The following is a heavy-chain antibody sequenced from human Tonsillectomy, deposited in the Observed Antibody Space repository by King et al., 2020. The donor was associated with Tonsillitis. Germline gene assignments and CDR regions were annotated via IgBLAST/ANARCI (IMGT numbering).Heavy chain of an antibody. CDR2: ISSDGSKK. Sequence: QLVQSGGGVVQPGRSLRLSCAASGFTFSSYGIHWVRQAPGKGLEWVAVISSDGSKKYYADSVRGRFTISRDNSKNTLYLQRNSLRADDTAVYYCAKARQWLVHFDYWGQGTLVTVSS. CDR1: GFTFSSYG. V-gene: IGHV3-30*18. CDR3: AKARQWLVHFDY. J-gene: IGHJ4*02. D-gene: IGHD6-19*01.